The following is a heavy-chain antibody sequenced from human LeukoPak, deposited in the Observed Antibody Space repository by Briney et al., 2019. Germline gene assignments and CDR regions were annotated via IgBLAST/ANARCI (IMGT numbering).Heavy chain of an antibody. CDR1: GYTFTSYG. Sequence: ASVKVSCKASGYTFTSYGISWVRQAPGQGLEWMGWISAYNGNTNYAQKLQGRVTMTTDTSTSTAYIELRSLRSDDTAVYYCASSAYCGGDCYCADFYYWGQGTLVTVSS. V-gene: IGHV1-18*01. CDR2: ISAYNGNT. J-gene: IGHJ4*02. CDR3: ASSAYCGGDCYCADFYY. D-gene: IGHD2-21*02.